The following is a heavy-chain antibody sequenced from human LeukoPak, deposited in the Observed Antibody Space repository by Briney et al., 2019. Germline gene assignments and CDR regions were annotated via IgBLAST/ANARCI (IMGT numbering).Heavy chain of an antibody. Sequence: GGSLRLSCAASGFTFSSYWMHWVRQAPGKGLVWVSRINSDGSSSSYADSVKGRFTISRDNAKNTLYLQMNSLRAEDTAVYYCARGVRGVLGAFDIWGQGTMVTVSS. CDR3: ARGVRGVLGAFDI. CDR1: GFTFSSYW. J-gene: IGHJ3*02. CDR2: INSDGSSS. D-gene: IGHD3-10*01. V-gene: IGHV3-74*01.